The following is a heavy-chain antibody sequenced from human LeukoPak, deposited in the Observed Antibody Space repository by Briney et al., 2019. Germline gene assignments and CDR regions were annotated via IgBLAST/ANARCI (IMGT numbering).Heavy chain of an antibody. CDR1: GGSISSGSYY. D-gene: IGHD2-2*02. CDR3: ARDGLGYCSSTSYYNPNT. J-gene: IGHJ5*02. V-gene: IGHV4-61*02. Sequence: SQTLSLTCTVSGGSISSGSYYWSWIRQPAGKGLEWIWRIYTSGSTNYNPSLKSRVTISVDTSKNQFSLKLSSVTAADTAVYYCARDGLGYCSSTSYYNPNTWGQGTLVTVSS. CDR2: IYTSGST.